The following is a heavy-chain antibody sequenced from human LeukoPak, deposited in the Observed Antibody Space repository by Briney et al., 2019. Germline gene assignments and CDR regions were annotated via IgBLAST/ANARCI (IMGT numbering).Heavy chain of an antibody. J-gene: IGHJ4*02. CDR3: TTVGDYYGSVGY. Sequence: GGSLRLSCTASGFTSSSYLMSWVRQAPGKGLEWVGRIKSKTDGGTTDYAAPVKGRFTISRDDSKNTLYLQMNSLKTEDTAVYYCTTVGDYYGSVGYWGQGTLVTVSS. CDR1: GFTSSSYL. D-gene: IGHD3-10*01. V-gene: IGHV3-15*01. CDR2: IKSKTDGGTT.